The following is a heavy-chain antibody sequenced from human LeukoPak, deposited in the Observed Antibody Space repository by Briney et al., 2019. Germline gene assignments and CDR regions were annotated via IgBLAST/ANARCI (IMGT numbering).Heavy chain of an antibody. Sequence: ASVKVSCKASGYTFTSNYIHWVRQAPGQGLEWMGIINPSGGSTSYAQKFQGRVTMTRDTSTSTVYMELSSLRSEDTAVYYCASREMATIGGGLDYWGQGTLVTVSS. CDR2: INPSGGST. D-gene: IGHD5-24*01. V-gene: IGHV1-46*01. CDR1: GYTFTSNY. CDR3: ASREMATIGGGLDY. J-gene: IGHJ4*02.